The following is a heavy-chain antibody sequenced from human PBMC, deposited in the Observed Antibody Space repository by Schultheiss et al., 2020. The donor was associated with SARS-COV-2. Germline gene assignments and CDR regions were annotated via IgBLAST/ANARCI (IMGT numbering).Heavy chain of an antibody. CDR2: ISAYNGNT. Sequence: ASVKVSCKASGYTFTSYGISWVRQAPGQGLEWMGWISAYNGNTNYAQKLQGRVTITADESTSTAYMELSSLRSEDTAVYYCATPRGIFWGNELYWGQGTLVTVSS. CDR1: GYTFTSYG. CDR3: ATPRGIFWGNELY. J-gene: IGHJ4*02. V-gene: IGHV1-18*01. D-gene: IGHD3-9*01.